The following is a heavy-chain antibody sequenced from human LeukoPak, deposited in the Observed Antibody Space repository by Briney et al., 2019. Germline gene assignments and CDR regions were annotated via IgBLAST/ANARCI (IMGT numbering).Heavy chain of an antibody. D-gene: IGHD1-20*01. CDR1: GVSTSSHY. Sequence: SETLSLSCTVSGVSTSSHYWSWIRQPPGKGLDYIGYIYHSGSTNYNPSLRSRVTMSVGTSKKQFSLRLSSVTAADTAVYYCARLTGMTGAFDIWSQGTMVTVSS. V-gene: IGHV4-59*11. CDR3: ARLTGMTGAFDI. CDR2: IYHSGST. J-gene: IGHJ3*02.